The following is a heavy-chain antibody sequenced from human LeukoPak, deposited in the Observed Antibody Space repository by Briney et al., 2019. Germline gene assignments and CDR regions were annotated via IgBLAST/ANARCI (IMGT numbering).Heavy chain of an antibody. J-gene: IGHJ6*02. CDR3: ARQQWEQQGRDYYFNGLDV. CDR1: GGSFSGYY. Sequence: NPSETLSLTCAVYGGSFSGYYWSWIRQPPGKGLEWIGEINHSGSTNYNPSLKSRVTISVDTSKNQFSLKLSSVTAADTAVYYCARQQWEQQGRDYYFNGLDVWGPGTTVIVSS. D-gene: IGHD1-26*01. V-gene: IGHV4-34*01. CDR2: INHSGST.